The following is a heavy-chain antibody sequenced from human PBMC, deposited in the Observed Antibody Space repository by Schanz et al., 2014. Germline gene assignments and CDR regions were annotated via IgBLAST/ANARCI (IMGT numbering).Heavy chain of an antibody. Sequence: QVHLVQSGAEVKKPGSSVKVSCKASGGTFSSDTFSWVRQAPGQGLEWMGWISAYNGHTDYAQKLQGRVTLTTDTSTSTAYMELRNLRSDDTAVYYCARGPSQGYSYGHNIGAYYYGMDVWGQGTTVTVSS. D-gene: IGHD5-18*01. CDR2: ISAYNGHT. J-gene: IGHJ6*02. CDR1: GGTFSSDT. V-gene: IGHV1-18*01. CDR3: ARGPSQGYSYGHNIGAYYYGMDV.